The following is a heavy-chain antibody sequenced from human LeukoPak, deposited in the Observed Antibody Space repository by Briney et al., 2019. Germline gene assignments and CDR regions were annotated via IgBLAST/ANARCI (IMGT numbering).Heavy chain of an antibody. CDR3: ARGRSITILRGVAISDGFDI. D-gene: IGHD3-10*01. V-gene: IGHV3-21*06. CDR1: GFTFSTYS. Sequence: PGGSLRLCCAASGFTFSTYSMNWVRQAPGKGLEWVSSIATSSDYIYYAGSLKGRFTISRDNAKNSLYLHMNSLRPDDTAVYYCARGRSITILRGVAISDGFDIWGQGTKVTVS. J-gene: IGHJ3*02. CDR2: IATSSDYI.